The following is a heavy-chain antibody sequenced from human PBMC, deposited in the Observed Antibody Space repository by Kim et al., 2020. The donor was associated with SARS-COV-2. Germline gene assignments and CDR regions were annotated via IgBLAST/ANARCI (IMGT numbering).Heavy chain of an antibody. V-gene: IGHV4-34*01. J-gene: IGHJ6*02. CDR3: ARERAPTIVGVVIKYYGMDV. D-gene: IGHD3-3*01. CDR1: GGSFSGYY. CDR2: INHSGST. Sequence: SETLSLTCAVYGGSFSGYYWSWIRQPPGKGLEWIGEINHSGSTNYNPSLKSRVTISVDTSKNQFSLKLSSVTAADTAVYYCARERAPTIVGVVIKYYGMDVWGQGTTVSVSS.